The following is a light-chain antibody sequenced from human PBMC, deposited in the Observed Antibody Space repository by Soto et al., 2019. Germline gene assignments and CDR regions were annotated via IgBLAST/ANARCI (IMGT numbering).Light chain of an antibody. V-gene: IGLV1-40*01. Sequence: QSVLKQPPSVSGAAGQRVTISCTRSSSNIGGGYDVHWYQQLPGTAPKLLMFGNSNRPPGVPDRFSGSKSGTSASASLAITGLQAEDEADYYCQSYDSSLSSWLFGGGTKLTVL. J-gene: IGLJ2*01. CDR2: GNS. CDR1: SSNIGGGYD. CDR3: QSYDSSLSSWL.